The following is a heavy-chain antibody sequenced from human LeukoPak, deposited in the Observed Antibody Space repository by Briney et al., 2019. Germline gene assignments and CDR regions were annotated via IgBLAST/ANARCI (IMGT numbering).Heavy chain of an antibody. CDR1: GGSISSSSYY. V-gene: IGHV4-39*02. Sequence: SETLSLTCTVSGGSISSSSYYWGWIRQPPGKGLKWIGSIYYSGSTYYNPSLKSRVTISVDTSKNQFSLKLSSVTAADTAVYYCAREDSSGWYESSFDYWGQGTLVTVSS. CDR3: AREDSSGWYESSFDY. D-gene: IGHD6-19*01. CDR2: IYYSGST. J-gene: IGHJ4*02.